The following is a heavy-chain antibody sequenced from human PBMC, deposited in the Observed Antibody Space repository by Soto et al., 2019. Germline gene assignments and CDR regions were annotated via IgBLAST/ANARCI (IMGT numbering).Heavy chain of an antibody. J-gene: IGHJ4*02. CDR1: GYTFTSYA. D-gene: IGHD6-6*01. Sequence: QVQLVQSGAEVKKPGASVKVSCKASGYTFTSYAMHWVRQAPGQRLEWMGWINAGNGNTKYSQKFQGRVTITGDTSESTDYMELSSLRSEDTAVYYCARDKWSSIYSSSSGELDYWGQGTLVTVSS. V-gene: IGHV1-3*01. CDR2: INAGNGNT. CDR3: ARDKWSSIYSSSSGELDY.